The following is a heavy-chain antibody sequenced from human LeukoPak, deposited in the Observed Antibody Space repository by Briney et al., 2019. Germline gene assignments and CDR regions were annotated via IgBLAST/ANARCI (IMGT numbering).Heavy chain of an antibody. CDR1: GFTFSSYD. Sequence: GGSLRLSCEASGFTFSSYDMNWVRQAPGKGLEWVSVISGSGGSTDYADSVKGRFSISRDNSKNTLYLQMNSLRAEDTAVHYCAKGQLWFGEFSYFDYWGQGTLVTVSS. CDR3: AKGQLWFGEFSYFDY. CDR2: ISGSGGST. J-gene: IGHJ4*02. D-gene: IGHD3-10*01. V-gene: IGHV3-23*01.